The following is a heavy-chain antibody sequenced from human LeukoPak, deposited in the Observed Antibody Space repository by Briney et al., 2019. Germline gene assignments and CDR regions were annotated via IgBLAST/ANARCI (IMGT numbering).Heavy chain of an antibody. J-gene: IGHJ1*01. V-gene: IGHV4-34*01. CDR3: VRVHLSPGPWFQH. CDR1: GGSFYGYY. Sequence: SETLSLTCAVYGGSFYGYYWMWLRRPPGKGVVWIREINHSGSTNYNTYLKNRVTLSVDTSKHQFSLTLSSVPAAETPVYYRVRVHLSPGPWFQHWRQGTLVTVSS. CDR2: INHSGST. D-gene: IGHD3-16*02.